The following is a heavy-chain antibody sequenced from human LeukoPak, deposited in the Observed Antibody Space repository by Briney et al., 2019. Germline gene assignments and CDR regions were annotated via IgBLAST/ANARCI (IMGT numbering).Heavy chain of an antibody. J-gene: IGHJ4*02. D-gene: IGHD3-10*01. V-gene: IGHV3-21*01. CDR3: ARGKKGVYYGSGSQTIFDY. CDR1: GFTFSSYS. CDR2: ISSSSSYI. Sequence: GGSLRLSCAASGFTFSSYSMNWVRQAPGKGLEWVSSISSSSSYIYYADSVKGRFTISRDNAKNSLYLHMNSLRAEDTAVYYCARGKKGVYYGSGSQTIFDYWGQGTLVTVSS.